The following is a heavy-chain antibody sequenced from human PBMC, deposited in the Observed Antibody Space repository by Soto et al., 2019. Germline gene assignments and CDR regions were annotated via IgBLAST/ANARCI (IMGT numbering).Heavy chain of an antibody. D-gene: IGHD3-3*01. CDR1: GFTFSSYA. V-gene: IGHV3-23*01. CDR3: AKGPYYDFWSGSDYYFDY. Sequence: GGSLRLSCAASGFTFSSYAMSWVRQAPGKGLEWVSAISGSGGSTYYADSVKGRFTISRDNSKNTLYLQMNSLRAEDTAVYYCAKGPYYDFWSGSDYYFDYWGQGTLVTVSS. J-gene: IGHJ4*02. CDR2: ISGSGGST.